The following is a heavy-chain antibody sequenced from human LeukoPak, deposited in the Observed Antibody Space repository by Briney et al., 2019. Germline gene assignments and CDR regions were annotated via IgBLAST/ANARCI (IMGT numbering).Heavy chain of an antibody. CDR1: GFIFSRYA. CDR3: VRDMEPLRYFDT. Sequence: GGSLRLSCTDSGFIFSRYAVSWVRQAPGKGLEWVSAISKNTVDTYYADSVKGRLTISRDSSKNTVYLQMNSLTAEDTAVYYCVRDMEPLRYFDTWGQGTLVTVSS. J-gene: IGHJ4*02. CDR2: ISKNTVDT. D-gene: IGHD3-9*01. V-gene: IGHV3-23*01.